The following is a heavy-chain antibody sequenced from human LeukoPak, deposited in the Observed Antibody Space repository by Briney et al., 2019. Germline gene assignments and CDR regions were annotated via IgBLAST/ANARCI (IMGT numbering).Heavy chain of an antibody. V-gene: IGHV1-69*05. CDR1: GGTFSSYA. CDR2: IIPIFGTA. D-gene: IGHD4-11*01. CDR3: ARFEIWGLTTVTTEPDY. J-gene: IGHJ4*02. Sequence: SVKVSCKASGGTFSSYAISWVRQAPGQGLEWMGRIIPIFGTANYAQKFQGRVTITTDESTSTAYMGLSSLRSEDTAVYYCARFEIWGLTTVTTEPDYWGQGTLVTVSS.